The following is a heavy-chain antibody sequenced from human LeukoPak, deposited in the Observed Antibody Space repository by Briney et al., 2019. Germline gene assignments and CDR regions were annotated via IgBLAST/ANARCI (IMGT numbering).Heavy chain of an antibody. CDR2: ISYDGSNK. Sequence: GGSLRLSCAASGFTFSSYAMHWVRQAPGKGLEWVAVISYDGSNKYYADSVKGRFTISRDNSKNTLYLQMNSLRAEDTAVYYCAKGYYYDSSGYPSFDYWGQGTLVTVSS. D-gene: IGHD3-22*01. V-gene: IGHV3-30*04. CDR1: GFTFSSYA. CDR3: AKGYYYDSSGYPSFDY. J-gene: IGHJ4*02.